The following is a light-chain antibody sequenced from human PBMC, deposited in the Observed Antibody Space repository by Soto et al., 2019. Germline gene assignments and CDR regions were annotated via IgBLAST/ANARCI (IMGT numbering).Light chain of an antibody. J-gene: IGLJ2*01. Sequence: QSALTQPPSASGSPGQSGTISCTGASIDVGGYNFVSWYQQHPGKAPKLMIYDVTKRPSGVPDRFSGSKSGNTASLTVSGLQADDEADYYCSSYAGSSVPVAFGGGTKLTVL. CDR3: SSYAGSSVPVA. CDR1: SIDVGGYNF. V-gene: IGLV2-8*01. CDR2: DVT.